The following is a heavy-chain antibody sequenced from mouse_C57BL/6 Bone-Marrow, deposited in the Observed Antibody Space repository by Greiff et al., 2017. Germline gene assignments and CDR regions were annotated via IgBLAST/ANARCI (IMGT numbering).Heavy chain of an antibody. J-gene: IGHJ3*01. V-gene: IGHV5-12*01. CDR3: ARSAGSSYTWFAY. Sequence: EVQGVESGGGLVQPGGSLKLSCAASGFTFSDYYMYWVRQTPEKRLEWVAYISNGGGSTYYPDTVKGRFTISRDNAKNTLYLQMSRLKSEDTAMYYCARSAGSSYTWFAYWGQGTLVTVSA. CDR2: ISNGGGST. CDR1: GFTFSDYY. D-gene: IGHD1-1*01.